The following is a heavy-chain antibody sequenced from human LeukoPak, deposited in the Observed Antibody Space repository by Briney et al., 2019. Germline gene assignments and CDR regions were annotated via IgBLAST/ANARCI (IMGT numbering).Heavy chain of an antibody. D-gene: IGHD6-13*01. Sequence: GGSLRLSCAASGYTFSSYGMHWVRQAPGKGLEWVSAISGSGGSTYYADSVKGRFTISRDNSKNTLYLQMNSLRSEDTAVYYCATDFIGIAAAGTPLDYWGQGTLVTVPS. CDR3: ATDFIGIAAAGTPLDY. V-gene: IGHV3-23*01. CDR2: ISGSGGST. CDR1: GYTFSSYG. J-gene: IGHJ4*02.